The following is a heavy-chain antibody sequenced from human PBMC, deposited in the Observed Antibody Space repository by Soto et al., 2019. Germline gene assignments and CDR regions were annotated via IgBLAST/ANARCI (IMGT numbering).Heavy chain of an antibody. CDR3: ARDRGVAPPVAGNTHYYNYMDV. CDR1: GYSFTNYG. J-gene: IGHJ6*03. D-gene: IGHD6-19*01. CDR2: ISAFNGNT. V-gene: IGHV1-18*01. Sequence: QDQLLQSGAEVKKPGASVTVSCKASGYSFTNYGITWGRQAPGQGLERMVWISAFNGNTHYAQKLQGRVTMTTDAATSTAYMQLGSLGYDDTAVYYCARDRGVAPPVAGNTHYYNYMDVWGKGTTVTVSS.